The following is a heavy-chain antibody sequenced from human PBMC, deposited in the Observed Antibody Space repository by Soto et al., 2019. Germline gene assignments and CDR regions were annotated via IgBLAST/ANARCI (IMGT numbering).Heavy chain of an antibody. CDR2: ISKSGDST. CDR1: GVTFTSYA. V-gene: IGHV3-23*01. J-gene: IGHJ4*02. D-gene: IGHD3-10*01. CDR3: AKGSFGFDY. Sequence: GSLRLSCAASGVTFTSYAMTWVRQVPEEGLQWVSSISKSGDSTYYADSVKGRFTTSRDNSKNTLYLQMNSLRAEDTAIYYCAKGSFGFDYWGQGTLVTVSS.